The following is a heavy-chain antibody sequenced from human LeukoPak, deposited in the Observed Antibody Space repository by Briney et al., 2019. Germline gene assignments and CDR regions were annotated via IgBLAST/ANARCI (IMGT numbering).Heavy chain of an antibody. CDR3: ARGYQLLCGWCNWFDP. CDR1: GYTFTGYY. J-gene: IGHJ5*02. CDR2: INPNSGGT. V-gene: IGHV1-2*02. D-gene: IGHD2-2*01. Sequence: ASVKVSCKASGYTFTGYYMHWVRQAPGQGLEWMGWINPNSGGTNYAQKFQGRVTMTRDTSISTAYMELSRLRSDDTAVYYCARGYQLLCGWCNWFDPWGQGTLVTVSS.